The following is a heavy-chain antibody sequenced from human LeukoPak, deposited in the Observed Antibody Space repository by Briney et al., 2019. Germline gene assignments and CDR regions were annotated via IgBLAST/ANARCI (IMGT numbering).Heavy chain of an antibody. Sequence: KVSCXASGGTFSSYAISWVRQAPGQGLEWMGGIIPIFGTANYAQKFQGRVTITADESTSTAYMELSSLRSEDTAVYYCARDSSDILTGYSYFDYWGQGXXXX. CDR3: ARDSSDILTGYSYFDY. CDR2: IIPIFGTA. D-gene: IGHD3-9*01. V-gene: IGHV1-69*01. CDR1: GGTFSSYA. J-gene: IGHJ4*02.